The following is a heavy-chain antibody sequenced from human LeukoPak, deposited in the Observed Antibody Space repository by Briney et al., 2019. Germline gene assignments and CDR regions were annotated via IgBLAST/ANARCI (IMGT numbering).Heavy chain of an antibody. CDR3: AKTPPSVFPDWFDP. Sequence: PSETLSLTCTVSGGSISSSPYYWGWIRQPPGKGLEWIGSIYYSGSTYYNPSLKSRVTISVDTSKNQFSLKLSSVTAADTAVYYCAKTPPSVFPDWFDPWGQGTLVTVSS. D-gene: IGHD2-21*01. CDR1: GGSISSSPYY. CDR2: IYYSGST. V-gene: IGHV4-39*07. J-gene: IGHJ5*02.